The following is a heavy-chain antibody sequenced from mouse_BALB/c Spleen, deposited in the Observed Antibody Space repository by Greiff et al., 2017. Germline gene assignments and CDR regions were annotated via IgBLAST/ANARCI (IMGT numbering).Heavy chain of an antibody. CDR1: GFSLTSYG. J-gene: IGHJ4*01. CDR3: ARHGDGDDGGYAMDD. V-gene: IGHV2-9*02. Sequence: VKLMESGPGLVAPSQSLSITCTVSGFSLTSYGVHWVRQPPGKGLEWLGVIWAGGSTNYNSALKSRLSISKDNSKSQVFLKMNSLRTDDTAMYYCARHGDGDDGGYAMDDWGQGTSVTVSS. D-gene: IGHD2-12*01. CDR2: IWAGGST.